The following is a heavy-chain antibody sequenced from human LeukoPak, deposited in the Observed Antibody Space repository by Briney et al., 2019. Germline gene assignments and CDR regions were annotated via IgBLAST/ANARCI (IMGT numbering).Heavy chain of an antibody. D-gene: IGHD3-22*01. CDR2: IYYSGSI. J-gene: IGHJ4*02. CDR1: GASISSYY. V-gene: IGHV4-59*01. CDR3: ARENPSGYYNRPIDY. Sequence: SETLSLICTVSGASISSYYWSWIRQPPGKGLEWLGDIYYSGSIKYNPSLKSRVTMSVDTSKSQFSLKLSSVTAADTAIYYCARENPSGYYNRPIDYWGQGTLVTVSS.